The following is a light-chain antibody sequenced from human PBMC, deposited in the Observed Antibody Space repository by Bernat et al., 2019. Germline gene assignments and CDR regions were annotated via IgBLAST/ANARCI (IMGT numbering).Light chain of an antibody. V-gene: IGLV3-1*01. Sequence: SSELTQPPSVSVSPGQIARITCSGERLGSKFTCWYQQKTGQSPVVVIYRDNMRPSGISERFSGSHSGNIATLTITGTQPRDEADYYWQAWDSSAGFFGGGTKLTVL. CDR3: QAWDSSAGF. CDR1: RLGSKF. J-gene: IGLJ2*01. CDR2: RDN.